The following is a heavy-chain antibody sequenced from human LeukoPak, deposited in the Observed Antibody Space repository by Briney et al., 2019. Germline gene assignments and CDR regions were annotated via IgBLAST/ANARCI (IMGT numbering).Heavy chain of an antibody. Sequence: GGSLRLSCAASGFTFSDYYMSWIRQAPGKGLEWVSSISSSSSYIYYADSVKGRFTISRDNAKNSLYLQMNSLRAEDTAVYYCARVRDYYDSSGYCQFYYYYGMDVWGQGTTVTVSS. V-gene: IGHV3-11*06. CDR3: ARVRDYYDSSGYCQFYYYYGMDV. CDR2: ISSSSSYI. J-gene: IGHJ6*02. D-gene: IGHD3-22*01. CDR1: GFTFSDYY.